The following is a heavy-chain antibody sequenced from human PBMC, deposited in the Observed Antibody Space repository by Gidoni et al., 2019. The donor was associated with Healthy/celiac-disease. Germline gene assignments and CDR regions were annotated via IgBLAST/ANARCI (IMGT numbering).Heavy chain of an antibody. J-gene: IGHJ4*02. CDR1: GFTFSSYW. D-gene: IGHD6-13*01. V-gene: IGHV3-7*04. CDR2: IQQDGSDK. CDR3: ARIAAALTAPNDY. Sequence: EVQLVESGGGWVQPGGSLRLSCAASGFTFSSYWKSWVRQAPGKWLEWVANIQQDGSDKYYADSVKGRFTISRDNAKNSLYLQMNSLRAEDTAVYYCARIAAALTAPNDYWGQGTLVTVSS.